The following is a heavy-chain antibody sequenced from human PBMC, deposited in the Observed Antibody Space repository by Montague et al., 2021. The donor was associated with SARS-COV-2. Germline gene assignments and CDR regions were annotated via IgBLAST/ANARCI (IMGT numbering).Heavy chain of an antibody. CDR1: GFPFSGYW. J-gene: IGHJ4*02. Sequence: SRRLSCAASGFPFSGYWMHWVRQAPGKGLVWVSRINSDGSFTGYADSVKGRFTISKDNAKNTLHLQMKSLRVEDTAVYYCARRGYSTSWPLDYWGQGTLVTVSS. CDR3: ARRGYSTSWPLDY. D-gene: IGHD6-13*01. CDR2: INSDGSFT. V-gene: IGHV3-74*01.